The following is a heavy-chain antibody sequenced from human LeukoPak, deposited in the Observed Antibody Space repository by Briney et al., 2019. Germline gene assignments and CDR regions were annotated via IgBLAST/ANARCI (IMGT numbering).Heavy chain of an antibody. Sequence: SETLSLTCTVSGGSFRSSSYYWGWIRQTPGKGLEWIGCIYYSGSTYYNPSLKSRVTISVDTSKNQFSLKLSSVTAADTAVYYCARGSGSNRTLGYCSSTSCYGFDYWGQGTLVTVSS. V-gene: IGHV4-39*07. J-gene: IGHJ4*02. CDR2: IYYSGST. CDR1: GGSFRSSSYY. CDR3: ARGSGSNRTLGYCSSTSCYGFDY. D-gene: IGHD2-2*01.